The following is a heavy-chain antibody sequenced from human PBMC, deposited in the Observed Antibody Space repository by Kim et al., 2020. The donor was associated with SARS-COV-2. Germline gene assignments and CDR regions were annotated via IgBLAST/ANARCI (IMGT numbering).Heavy chain of an antibody. CDR3: ARGVGDFWSGYYRPYGMDV. CDR1: GGSFSGYY. V-gene: IGHV4-34*01. J-gene: IGHJ6*02. CDR2: IIHSGST. Sequence: SETLSLTCAVYGGSFSGYYWSWIRQPPGKGLVWIGEIIHSGSTNYNPSLKSRVTISVDTSKNQFSLKLSSVTAADTAVYYCARGVGDFWSGYYRPYGMDVWGQGTTVTVPS. D-gene: IGHD3-3*01.